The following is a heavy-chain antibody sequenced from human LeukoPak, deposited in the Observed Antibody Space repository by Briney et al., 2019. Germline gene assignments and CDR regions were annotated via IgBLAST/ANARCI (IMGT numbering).Heavy chain of an antibody. CDR2: ISAYNGNT. J-gene: IGHJ6*02. CDR3: ARSYYLYYYYYGMDV. Sequence: ASVTVSFKASGYTFTSYGISWVRQAPGQGLEWMGWISAYNGNTNYAQKLQGRVTMTTDTSTSTAYMELRSLRSDDTAVYYCARSYYLYYYYYGMDVWGQGTTVTVSS. CDR1: GYTFTSYG. D-gene: IGHD3-16*01. V-gene: IGHV1-18*01.